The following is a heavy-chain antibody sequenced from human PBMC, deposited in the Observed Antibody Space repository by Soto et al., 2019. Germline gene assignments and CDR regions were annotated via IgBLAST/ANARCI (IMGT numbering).Heavy chain of an antibody. V-gene: IGHV3-11*01. D-gene: IGHD2-15*01. CDR3: ARAYSDAFDI. CDR1: GFTFSDYY. J-gene: IGHJ3*02. Sequence: GGSLRLSCAASGFTFSDYYMTWIRQAPGKGLEWVSYISSSGTGIYYPDSVKGRFTISRDNAKNSLYLQMSSLRAEDTAVYYCARAYSDAFDIWGQGPMVTVS. CDR2: ISSSGTGI.